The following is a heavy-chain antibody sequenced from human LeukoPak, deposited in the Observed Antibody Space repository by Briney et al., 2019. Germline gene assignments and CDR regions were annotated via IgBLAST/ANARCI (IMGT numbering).Heavy chain of an antibody. J-gene: IGHJ4*02. D-gene: IGHD2-2*01. CDR2: IYTSGST. CDR1: GGSISSYF. V-gene: IGHV4-4*07. CDR3: AREAVEPAAIFDY. Sequence: SETLSLTCAVSGGSISSYFWTWIRQPAGKGLEWIGRIYTSGSTNYNPSLKSRVTISVDTSKNQFSLKLSSVTAADTAVYYCAREAVEPAAIFDYWGQGTLVTVSS.